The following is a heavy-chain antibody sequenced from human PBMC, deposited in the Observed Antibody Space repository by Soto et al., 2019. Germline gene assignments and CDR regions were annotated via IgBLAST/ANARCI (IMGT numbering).Heavy chain of an antibody. CDR3: ARDFRSSGWYDGRDYYNYGMDV. CDR1: EFTFSSYG. Sequence: QVQLVEFGGGVVQPGRSLRLSCAASEFTFSSYGMQWVRQAPSKGLEWVAVISDDATNKDYADSVKGRFTISRDNSKNMLYMQMNSLRTEDTAVYYCARDFRSSGWYDGRDYYNYGMDVWGQGTTVTVSS. J-gene: IGHJ6*02. V-gene: IGHV3-30-3*01. D-gene: IGHD6-19*01. CDR2: ISDDATNK.